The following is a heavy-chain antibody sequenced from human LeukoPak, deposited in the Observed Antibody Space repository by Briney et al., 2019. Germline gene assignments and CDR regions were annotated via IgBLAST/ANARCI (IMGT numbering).Heavy chain of an antibody. D-gene: IGHD3-10*01. J-gene: IGHJ4*02. V-gene: IGHV4-59*08. Sequence: PSETLSLTCTGSGGSISSYYWSWIRQPPGKGLEWIGYIYYSGSTYYSPSLESRLVISVDTSKNQFSLKLSSVTAADTAVYYCARHTLLGSGSYFDNWGQGALVTVSS. CDR3: ARHTLLGSGSYFDN. CDR1: GGSISSYY. CDR2: IYYSGST.